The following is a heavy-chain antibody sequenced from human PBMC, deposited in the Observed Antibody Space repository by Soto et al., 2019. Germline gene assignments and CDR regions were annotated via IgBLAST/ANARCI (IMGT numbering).Heavy chain of an antibody. V-gene: IGHV3-23*01. Sequence: EVQLLESGGGLVQPGGSLRLSCAASGFTFTTYAMSWVRKSPGKGLEWVSAVTGSGDSTYYEDSVKGRFTISRDNFKNTLYLEMNSLRAEDTAVYYCARDQRYYCATTSCYVFDSWGQGALVTVSS. CDR1: GFTFTTYA. D-gene: IGHD2-2*01. CDR2: VTGSGDST. J-gene: IGHJ4*02. CDR3: ARDQRYYCATTSCYVFDS.